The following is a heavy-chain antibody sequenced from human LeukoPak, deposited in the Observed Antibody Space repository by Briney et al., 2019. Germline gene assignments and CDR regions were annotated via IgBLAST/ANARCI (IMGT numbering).Heavy chain of an antibody. CDR3: AKDPISVAGTNPFDY. J-gene: IGHJ4*02. CDR2: ISRAGGYI. V-gene: IGHV3-21*04. CDR1: GFTFSSYS. D-gene: IGHD6-19*01. Sequence: GGSLRLSCAASGFTFSSYSMNWVRQAPGKGLEWVSSISRAGGYIYYADSVKGRFTISRDNAKNSLYLQMNTLRAEETAIYYCAKDPISVAGTNPFDYWGQGTLVTVSS.